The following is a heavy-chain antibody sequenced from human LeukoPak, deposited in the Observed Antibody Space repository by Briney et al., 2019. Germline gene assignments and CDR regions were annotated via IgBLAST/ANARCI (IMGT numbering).Heavy chain of an antibody. Sequence: GGSLRLSCAASGFTFSDYYMSWIRQAPGKGLEWVSSISSSSSYIYYADSVKGRFTISRDNAKNSLYLQMNSLRAEDTAVYYCARDGVGRVPYNWFDPWGQGTLVTVSS. CDR1: GFTFSDYY. D-gene: IGHD1-1*01. V-gene: IGHV3-11*06. CDR2: ISSSSSYI. CDR3: ARDGVGRVPYNWFDP. J-gene: IGHJ5*02.